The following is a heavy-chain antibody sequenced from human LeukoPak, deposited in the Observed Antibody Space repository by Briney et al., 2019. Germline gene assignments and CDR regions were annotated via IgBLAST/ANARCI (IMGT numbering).Heavy chain of an antibody. V-gene: IGHV3-23*01. D-gene: IGHD3-22*01. J-gene: IGHJ3*02. Sequence: GPSLRLSCAASGFTISSYAMSWVRQAPGKGLEWVSAISGSGGSTYYADSVKGRFTISRDNSKNTLYLQMNSLRAEDTAVYYCAKDREGSGYPGAFDIWGQGTMVTVSS. CDR1: GFTISSYA. CDR3: AKDREGSGYPGAFDI. CDR2: ISGSGGST.